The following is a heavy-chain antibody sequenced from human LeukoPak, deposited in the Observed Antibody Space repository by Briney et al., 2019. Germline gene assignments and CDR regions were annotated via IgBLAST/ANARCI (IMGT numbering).Heavy chain of an antibody. D-gene: IGHD6-19*01. V-gene: IGHV1-18*01. CDR2: ISAYNGNT. CDR3: ARGRSSGWYGLDYYYYYGMDV. J-gene: IGHJ6*02. CDR1: GYTFASYG. Sequence: ASRKLCCKAAGYTFASYGISWVRQAPGQGLEWMGWISAYNGNTNYAQKLQGRVTMTTDTSTSTAYMELRSLRSDDTAVYYCARGRSSGWYGLDYYYYYGMDVWGQGTTVTVSS.